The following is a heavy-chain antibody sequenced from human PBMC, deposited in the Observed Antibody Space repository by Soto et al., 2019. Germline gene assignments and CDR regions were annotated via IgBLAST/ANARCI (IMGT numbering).Heavy chain of an antibody. Sequence: SSETLSLTCAVSGGSISSGGYSWSWIRQPPGKGLEWIGYIYYSGSTNYNPSLKSRVTISLDMSKTQFSLRLTSVTAADTAIYYCARVLGSAAWFDPWGQRTPVTVSS. D-gene: IGHD1-26*01. V-gene: IGHV4-30-2*01. CDR3: ARVLGSAAWFDP. CDR1: GGSISSGGYS. J-gene: IGHJ5*02. CDR2: IYYSGST.